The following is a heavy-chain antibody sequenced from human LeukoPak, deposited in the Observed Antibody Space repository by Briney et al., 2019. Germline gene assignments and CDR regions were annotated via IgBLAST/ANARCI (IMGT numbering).Heavy chain of an antibody. J-gene: IGHJ1*01. V-gene: IGHV1-69*06. CDR1: GGTFSSYT. Sequence: SVKVSCKTSGGTFSSYTINWVRQAPGQGLEWMGGIIPMFGTANYAQKFQGRVTITADKSTSTAYMELSSLRSDDTAVYYCARVDNVLYYYDSSGYFQHWGQGTLVTVSS. CDR2: IIPMFGTA. CDR3: ARVDNVLYYYDSSGYFQH. D-gene: IGHD3-22*01.